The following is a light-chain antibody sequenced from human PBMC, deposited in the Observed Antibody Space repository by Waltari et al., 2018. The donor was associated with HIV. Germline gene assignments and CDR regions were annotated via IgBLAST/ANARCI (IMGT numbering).Light chain of an antibody. V-gene: IGKV3-20*01. CDR3: QQYGSSPLT. CDR1: QSLSSRY. CDR2: DVS. Sequence: EAVLTQSPGTLSSSPGESATLPCRASQSLSSRYLAWYQQKPGQAPRLLMYDVSNRATGTPDRFSGSGSGTDFTLTIRRLEPEDFAVYYCQQYGSSPLTFGGGTKVEIK. J-gene: IGKJ4*01.